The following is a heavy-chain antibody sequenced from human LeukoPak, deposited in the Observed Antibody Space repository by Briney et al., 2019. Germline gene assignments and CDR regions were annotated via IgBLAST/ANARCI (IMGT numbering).Heavy chain of an antibody. CDR1: GYTFTGYY. J-gene: IGHJ6*02. V-gene: IGHV1-2*02. CDR2: INPNSGGT. CDR3: ARGVHYYYGMDV. Sequence: ASVKVSCKASGYTFTGYYMHWVRQAPGRGLEWMGWINPNSGGTNYAQKFQGRVTMTRDTSISTAYMELSRLRSDDTAVYYCARGVHYYYGMDVWGQGTTVTVSS. D-gene: IGHD3-10*01.